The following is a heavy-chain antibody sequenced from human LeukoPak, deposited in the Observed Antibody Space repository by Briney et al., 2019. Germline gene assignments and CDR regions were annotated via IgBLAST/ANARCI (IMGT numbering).Heavy chain of an antibody. Sequence: GGSLRLSCAASGFTFSSYGMHWVRQAPGKGLEWVSSISSSNNYIYYADSVKGRFTISRDNAKNSLYLQMNSLRGEDTAVYYCAREVAVAGTALGYYFDYWGQGTLVTVSS. D-gene: IGHD6-19*01. J-gene: IGHJ4*02. CDR3: AREVAVAGTALGYYFDY. V-gene: IGHV3-21*01. CDR1: GFTFSSYG. CDR2: ISSSNNYI.